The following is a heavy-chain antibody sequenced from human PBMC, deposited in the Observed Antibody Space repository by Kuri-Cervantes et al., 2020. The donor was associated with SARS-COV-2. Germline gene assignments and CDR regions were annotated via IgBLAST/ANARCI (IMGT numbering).Heavy chain of an antibody. CDR2: INHSGST. CDR3: ARDNVLFSGSGFDL. Sequence: GSLRLSCAVYGGSFSGYYWSWIRQPPGKRLEWIGEINHSGSTNYNPSLKSRVTISVDTSKNQFSLKLSSVTAADTAVYYCARDNVLFSGSGFDLWGQGILVTVSS. J-gene: IGHJ4*02. CDR1: GGSFSGYY. D-gene: IGHD1-26*01. V-gene: IGHV4-34*01.